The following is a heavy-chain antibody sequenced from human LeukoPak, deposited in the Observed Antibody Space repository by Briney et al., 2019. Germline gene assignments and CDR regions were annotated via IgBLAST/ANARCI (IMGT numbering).Heavy chain of an antibody. D-gene: IGHD3-22*01. CDR1: GYTFRTYA. Sequence: GGSLRLSCTGSGYTFRTYAFSWVRHAPGKGLEWVSATGSNGVTDYAAPVKGRFTISRDNSKNALYLQMNGLRADDTAVYYCGIRDTSDYYVFWGQGTLVTVSS. CDR3: GIRDTSDYYVF. V-gene: IGHV3-23*01. CDR2: TGSNGVT. J-gene: IGHJ4*02.